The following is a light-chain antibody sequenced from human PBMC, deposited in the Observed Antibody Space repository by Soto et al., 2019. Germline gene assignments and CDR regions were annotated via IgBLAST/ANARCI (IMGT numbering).Light chain of an antibody. V-gene: IGLV1-44*01. CDR1: TSNIGSNT. Sequence: QSVLTQPPSASGTPGQRVTISCSGSTSNIGSNTVNWYQQFPGTPPKLHIYSNNQRPSGVPDRFSGSKSGTSASLAISGLQSEDEADYYCAAWDDSLSGSWVFGGGTKLTVL. CDR2: SNN. CDR3: AAWDDSLSGSWV. J-gene: IGLJ3*02.